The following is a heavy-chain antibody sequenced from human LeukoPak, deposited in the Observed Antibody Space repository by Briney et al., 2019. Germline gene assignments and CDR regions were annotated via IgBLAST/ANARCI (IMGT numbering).Heavy chain of an antibody. CDR2: ISSRGSTI. V-gene: IGHV3-48*03. D-gene: IGHD5-18*01. Sequence: GGSLRLSCAASGFTFTSYEMNWVRQSPGKGLEWVSYISSRGSTIYYADSVKGRFTISRDNAKNSLYLQMNSLRAEDTAVYYCARDRYTVMVMGYYGMDVWGKGTTVTVSS. J-gene: IGHJ6*04. CDR1: GFTFTSYE. CDR3: ARDRYTVMVMGYYGMDV.